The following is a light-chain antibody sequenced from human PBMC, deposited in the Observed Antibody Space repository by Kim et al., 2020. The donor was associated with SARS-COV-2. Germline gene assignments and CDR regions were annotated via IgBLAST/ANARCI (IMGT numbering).Light chain of an antibody. CDR2: GAS. CDR3: QQYDSSPCT. Sequence: LSTGEGATLACRASQPISSNSLSWYQHKPGQAPRLLIYGASNRATGIPDRFSGSGSGTDFTLTISRLEPEDFAVYYCQQYDSSPCTFGQGTKLEIK. J-gene: IGKJ2*02. V-gene: IGKV3-20*01. CDR1: QPISSNS.